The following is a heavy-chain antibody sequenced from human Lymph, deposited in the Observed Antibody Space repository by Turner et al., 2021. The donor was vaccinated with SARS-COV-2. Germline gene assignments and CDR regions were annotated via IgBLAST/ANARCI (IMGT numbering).Heavy chain of an antibody. CDR1: GYPFPDYY. D-gene: IGHD3-22*01. V-gene: IGHV1-2*02. Sequence: QVQLVQSGAEVKKPGASVKVSCKASGYPFPDYYMHWVRQAPGQGLEWMGWINPNSGGTDYAQKFQGRVTVTRDASFNTAYMELTRLRSDDTAVYYCARGGLYYYDSSAYYNDAFDIWGQGTMVTVSS. CDR2: INPNSGGT. J-gene: IGHJ3*02. CDR3: ARGGLYYYDSSAYYNDAFDI.